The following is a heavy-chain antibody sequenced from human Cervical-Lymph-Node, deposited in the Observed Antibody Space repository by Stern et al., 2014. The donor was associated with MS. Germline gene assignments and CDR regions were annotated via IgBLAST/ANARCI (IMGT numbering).Heavy chain of an antibody. CDR3: ARRSSGWSYFES. Sequence: QVQLVQSGSELKKPGASVTVSCTASGYPFTNYAISWVRQAPGQGPQWMGWINTNTGTPTYAQGFTGRVVFSVDTSVSTAYVQISSLKAEDTAVYYCARRSSGWSYFESWGQGTLVTVSS. CDR1: GYPFTNYA. D-gene: IGHD6-19*01. J-gene: IGHJ4*02. V-gene: IGHV7-4-1*02. CDR2: INTNTGTP.